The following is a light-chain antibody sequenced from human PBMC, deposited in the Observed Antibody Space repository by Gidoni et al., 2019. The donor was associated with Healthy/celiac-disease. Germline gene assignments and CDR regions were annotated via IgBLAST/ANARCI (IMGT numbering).Light chain of an antibody. CDR1: SSDVGGYNY. J-gene: IGLJ1*01. V-gene: IGLV2-14*03. Sequence: QSALTQPASVSRSLGQSFTISCTGTSSDVGGYNYVSWDQHHPGKAPKLLIYDVSNRPSGVSNRFSGSKSGNTASLTISGLQAEDEADYYCSSYTSSSTLVFGTGTKVTVL. CDR3: SSYTSSSTLV. CDR2: DVS.